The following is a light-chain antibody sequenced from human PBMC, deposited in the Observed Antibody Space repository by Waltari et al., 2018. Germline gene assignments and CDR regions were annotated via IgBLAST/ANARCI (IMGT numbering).Light chain of an antibody. Sequence: EIVLTQSPGTLSLSPGERATLSCRASQTVTSTYLAWYQQKPGQAPRLLIYGTSRRGTGIPGRFSGSGSGTDFTLTISRLEPEDFAVYWCQHRQLYSGSSLTFGGGTRVEIK. V-gene: IGKV3-20*01. J-gene: IGKJ4*01. CDR2: GTS. CDR1: QTVTSTY. CDR3: QHRQLYSGSSLT.